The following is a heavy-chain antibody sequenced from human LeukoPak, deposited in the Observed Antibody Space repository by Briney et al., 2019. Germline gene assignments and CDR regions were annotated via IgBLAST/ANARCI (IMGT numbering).Heavy chain of an antibody. CDR1: VGSISSYY. CDR3: ARDRCTSCSFDY. CDR2: MYPSGST. Sequence: PSETLSLPCTASVGSISSYYLSWIRQPARQGREWIGRMYPSGSTNYNPPLKSRVTMSVDTSKNQFSLKLNSVTAADTAVYYCARDRCTSCSFDYWGQGTLVTVFS. D-gene: IGHD2-2*01. J-gene: IGHJ4*02. V-gene: IGHV4-4*07.